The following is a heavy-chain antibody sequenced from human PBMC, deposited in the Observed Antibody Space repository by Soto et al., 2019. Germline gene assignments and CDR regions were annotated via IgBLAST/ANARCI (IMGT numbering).Heavy chain of an antibody. Sequence: EVQLVESGGALVQPGGSLRLSCTASGFTFDDYAIHWVRQAPGKGLEWISGISWNGDATGYADSVKGRFTISRDNAKNSLYLQMNSLRTVDTAMYFCANLPLYGSGFDCWGQGTLVTVAS. CDR1: GFTFDDYA. V-gene: IGHV3-9*01. CDR2: ISWNGDAT. D-gene: IGHD3-10*01. J-gene: IGHJ4*02. CDR3: ANLPLYGSGFDC.